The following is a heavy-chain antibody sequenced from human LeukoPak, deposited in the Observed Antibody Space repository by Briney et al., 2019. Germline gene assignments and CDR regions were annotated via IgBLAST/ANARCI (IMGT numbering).Heavy chain of an antibody. V-gene: IGHV3-9*01. CDR1: GFTFDDYA. Sequence: GGSLRLSCAASGFTFDDYAMHWVRQAPGKGLEWVSGISWNSGSIGYADSVKGRFTISRDNAKNSLYLQMNSQRAEDTALYYCAKDTVAGPYYYGMDVWGQGTTVTVSS. CDR3: AKDTVAGPYYYGMDV. D-gene: IGHD6-19*01. J-gene: IGHJ6*02. CDR2: ISWNSGSI.